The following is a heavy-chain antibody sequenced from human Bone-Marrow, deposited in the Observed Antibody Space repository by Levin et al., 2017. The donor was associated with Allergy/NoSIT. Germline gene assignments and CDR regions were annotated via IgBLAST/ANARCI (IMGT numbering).Heavy chain of an antibody. CDR3: ARGVSFAFDN. Sequence: ASVKVSCAASGFTFSVHWMTWVRQTPGKGLEWVAKINKDGTEEYYVESVKGRFTISRDNAQNSVFLQMSNLRVEDTALYYCARGVSFAFDNWGQGTLVTVSS. CDR1: GFTFSVHW. V-gene: IGHV3-7*01. CDR2: INKDGTEE. J-gene: IGHJ4*02.